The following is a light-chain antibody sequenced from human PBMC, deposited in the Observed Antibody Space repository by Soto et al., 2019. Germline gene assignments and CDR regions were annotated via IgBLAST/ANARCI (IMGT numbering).Light chain of an antibody. J-gene: IGKJ1*01. V-gene: IGKV3-20*01. Sequence: EIVLTQSPGTLSLSPGERATLSCRASQSVSSSYLAWYQQKPGQAPRLLIYGASSRATGIPDRFSGSGSGTDYTLTISSLEPEDSAMYYCQQYGYSFWTFGQGTKVEIK. CDR3: QQYGYSFWT. CDR1: QSVSSSY. CDR2: GAS.